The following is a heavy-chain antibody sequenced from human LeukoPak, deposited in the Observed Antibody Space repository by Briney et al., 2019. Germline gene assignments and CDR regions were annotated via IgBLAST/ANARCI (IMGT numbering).Heavy chain of an antibody. CDR1: GYTLTELS. CDR2: FDPEDGET. J-gene: IGHJ4*02. CDR3: ATGFKYSSFFDY. Sequence: GASMKVSCKVSGYTLTELSMHWVRQAPGKGLEWMGGFDPEDGETIYAQKFQGRVTMTEDTSTDTAYMELSSLRSEDTAVYYCATGFKYSSFFDYWGQGTLVTVSS. V-gene: IGHV1-24*01. D-gene: IGHD6-19*01.